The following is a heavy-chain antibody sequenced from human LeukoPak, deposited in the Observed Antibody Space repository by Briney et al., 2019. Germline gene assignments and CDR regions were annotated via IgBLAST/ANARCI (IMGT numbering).Heavy chain of an antibody. V-gene: IGHV4-4*02. CDR1: GGSISSSNW. Sequence: PSETLSLTCAVSGGSISSSNWWRWVRKTPGKGLEWIGEIYHSGSTNYNPSLKSRVTISVDKSKNQFSLKLSSVTAADTAVYYCARNDYSNHNWFDPWGQGTLVTVSS. D-gene: IGHD4-11*01. CDR2: IYHSGST. CDR3: ARNDYSNHNWFDP. J-gene: IGHJ5*02.